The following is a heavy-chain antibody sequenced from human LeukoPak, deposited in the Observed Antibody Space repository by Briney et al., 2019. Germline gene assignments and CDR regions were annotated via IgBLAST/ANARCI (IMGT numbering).Heavy chain of an antibody. CDR1: GYTFSGYA. J-gene: IGHJ5*01. CDR2: IIPIFGTA. CDR3: ARGARPHWFDP. V-gene: IGHV1-69*05. Sequence: SVKVSCKASGYTFSGYAISWVRQAPGQGLEWMGGIIPIFGTANYAQKFQGRVTITTDESTSTAYMELSSLRSEDTAVYYCARGARPHWFDPWGQGTTVTVSS. D-gene: IGHD6-6*01.